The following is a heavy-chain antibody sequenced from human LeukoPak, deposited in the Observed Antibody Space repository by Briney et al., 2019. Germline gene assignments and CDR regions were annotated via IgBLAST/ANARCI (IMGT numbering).Heavy chain of an antibody. J-gene: IGHJ4*02. D-gene: IGHD6-13*01. Sequence: GGSLRLSCAASGFTFNNYGMHWVRQAPGKGLEWVALIWYDGTNKYYGDSVKGRFTISRDNSKNTLYLQMNSLRAEDTAVYYRARMPASGYYSFDYWGQGTLVTVSS. CDR3: ARMPASGYYSFDY. V-gene: IGHV3-33*01. CDR1: GFTFNNYG. CDR2: IWYDGTNK.